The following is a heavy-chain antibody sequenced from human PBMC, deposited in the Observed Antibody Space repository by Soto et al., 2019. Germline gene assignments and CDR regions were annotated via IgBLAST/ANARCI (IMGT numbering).Heavy chain of an antibody. CDR2: NYHSGTT. CDR3: VREAYIGYGHAIDH. D-gene: IGHD5-12*01. V-gene: IGHV4-59*01. J-gene: IGHJ4*02. Sequence: SETLSLACAVSGVTISTYYWSWIRQPPGKGLEWIGYNYHSGTTNYNPSLKIRVTISVDTSKNQFSLRLTSVTAADTAIYYCVREAYIGYGHAIDHWGQGILVTVSS. CDR1: GVTISTYY.